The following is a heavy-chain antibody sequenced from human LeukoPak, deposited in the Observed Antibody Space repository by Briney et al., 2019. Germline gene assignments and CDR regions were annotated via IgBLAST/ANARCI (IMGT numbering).Heavy chain of an antibody. V-gene: IGHV3-23*01. CDR2: ISGSGGGT. Sequence: GGSLRLSCAASGFTFSSYAVSWVRQAPGKGLEWVSAISGSGGGTFYADSVKGRFTISRDNSKNTLCLQMNSLRAEDTAVYYCARDLSTAAAGSPYGRPFDYWGQGTLVTVSS. CDR1: GFTFSSYA. D-gene: IGHD6-13*01. CDR3: ARDLSTAAAGSPYGRPFDY. J-gene: IGHJ4*02.